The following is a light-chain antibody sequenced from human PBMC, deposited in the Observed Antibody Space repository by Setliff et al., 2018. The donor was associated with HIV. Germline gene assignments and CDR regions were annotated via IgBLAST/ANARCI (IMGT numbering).Light chain of an antibody. CDR1: RSDIGTYDL. CDR2: EVN. CDR3: CSYTSSTTYV. J-gene: IGLJ1*01. V-gene: IGLV2-23*02. Sequence: QSALTQPASVSGSPGQSSTISCTGTRSDIGTYDLVSWYRQYPGKAPKLIIYEVNRRPAVVSDRLSGSKSGNTASLTISGLRAGDEATYYCCSYTSSTTYVVGTGTKVTVL.